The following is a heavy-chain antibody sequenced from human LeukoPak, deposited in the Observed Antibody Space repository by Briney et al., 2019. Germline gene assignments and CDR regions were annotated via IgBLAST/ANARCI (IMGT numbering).Heavy chain of an antibody. CDR3: ARVGSSSWYSEY. CDR1: GFTFSSYG. V-gene: IGHV3-33*01. D-gene: IGHD6-13*01. Sequence: PGGSLRLSCAASGFTFSSYGMHWVRQAPDKGLEWVAVIWYDGSNKYYADSVKGRFTISRDNSKNTLYLQMNSLRAEDTAVYYCARVGSSSWYSEYWGQGTLVTVSS. CDR2: IWYDGSNK. J-gene: IGHJ4*02.